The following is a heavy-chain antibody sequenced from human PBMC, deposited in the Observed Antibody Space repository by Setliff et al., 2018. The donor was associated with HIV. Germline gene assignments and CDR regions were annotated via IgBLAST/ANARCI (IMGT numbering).Heavy chain of an antibody. D-gene: IGHD3-10*01. J-gene: IGHJ3*02. CDR3: ARPATYGTLDAFDI. CDR1: GYSFTTNW. CDR2: IYPADSDT. Sequence: PGESLKISCKGSGYSFTTNWIGWVRQMPGKGLEWMGLIYPADSDTRYSPSFQGQVTISADKSISTAYLQWSSLKASDTAMYYCARPATYGTLDAFDIWGQGTMVTVS. V-gene: IGHV5-51*01.